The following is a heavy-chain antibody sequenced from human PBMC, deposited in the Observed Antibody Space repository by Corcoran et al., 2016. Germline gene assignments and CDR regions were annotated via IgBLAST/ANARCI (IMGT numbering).Heavy chain of an antibody. V-gene: IGHV3-15*07. CDR1: GFTFSNAW. J-gene: IGHJ4*02. CDR2: IKSKTDGGTT. D-gene: IGHD3-3*01. Sequence: EVQLVESGGGLVKPGGSLRLSCAASGFTFSNAWMNWVRQAPGKGLEWVGRIKSKTDGGTTDYAAPVKGRFTISRDDSKNTLYLQMNSLKTEDTAVYYCTTDRYDFWSGYYLSDAYWGQGTLVTVSS. CDR3: TTDRYDFWSGYYLSDAY.